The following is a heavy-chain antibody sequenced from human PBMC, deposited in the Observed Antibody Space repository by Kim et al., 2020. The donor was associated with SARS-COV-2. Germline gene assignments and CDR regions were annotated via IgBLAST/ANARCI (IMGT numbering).Heavy chain of an antibody. CDR1: GFTFSSFA. CDR2: ISDSGGNT. V-gene: IGHV3-23*01. D-gene: IGHD2-2*01. CDR3: AKDFRYCSSSICYPPYGLDV. Sequence: GGSLRLSCAASGFTFSSFALSWVRQTPGKGLEWVSAISDSGGNTHYADSVKGRFTISRDNSKNTLYLQMNSLRAEDTAVYYCAKDFRYCSSSICYPPYGLDVWGQGTTVTVSS. J-gene: IGHJ6*02.